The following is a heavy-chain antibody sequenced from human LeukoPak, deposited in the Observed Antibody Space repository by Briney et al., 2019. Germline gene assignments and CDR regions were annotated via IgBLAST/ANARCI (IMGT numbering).Heavy chain of an antibody. Sequence: GGSLRLSCAASGFTFSGYAMYWVRQAPGKGLEWVGVISYDGSKQYNADSVKGRFTISRDNSKNTLYLQMNSLRAEDTAVYYCARDRGGWYGFFDYWGQGTLVTVSS. CDR3: ARDRGGWYGFFDY. CDR2: ISYDGSKQ. CDR1: GFTFSGYA. V-gene: IGHV3-30-3*01. J-gene: IGHJ4*02. D-gene: IGHD6-19*01.